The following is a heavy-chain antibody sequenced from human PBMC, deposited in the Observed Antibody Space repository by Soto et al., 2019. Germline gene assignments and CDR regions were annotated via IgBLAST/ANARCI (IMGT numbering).Heavy chain of an antibody. J-gene: IGHJ4*02. V-gene: IGHV4-34*01. Sequence: SETLSLTCAVYGGSFSGYYWSWIRQPPGKWLEWIGEINHSGSTNYNPSLKSRVTISVDTSKNQFSLKLSSVTAADTAVYYCARGGGAGYYYDSSGYFGTWGQGXLVTVYS. D-gene: IGHD3-22*01. CDR3: ARGGGAGYYYDSSGYFGT. CDR1: GGSFSGYY. CDR2: INHSGST.